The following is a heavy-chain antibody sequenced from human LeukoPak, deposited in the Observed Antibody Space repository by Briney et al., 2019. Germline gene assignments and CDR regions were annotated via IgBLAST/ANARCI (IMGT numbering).Heavy chain of an antibody. CDR3: ATGETGSTLGGY. J-gene: IGHJ4*02. Sequence: SETLSLTCTVSGGPLSAYYWTWIRQPPGKGLEWIGYIYDNGNTNYNPSLKSRVTISVDTSKNQFTLKLSSVTAADTAVYYCATGETGSTLGGYWGQGTLVTVSS. CDR1: GGPLSAYY. V-gene: IGHV4-59*03. CDR2: IYDNGNT. D-gene: IGHD1-1*01.